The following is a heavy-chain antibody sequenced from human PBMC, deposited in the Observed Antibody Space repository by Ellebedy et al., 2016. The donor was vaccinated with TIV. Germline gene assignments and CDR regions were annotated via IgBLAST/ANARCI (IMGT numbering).Heavy chain of an antibody. J-gene: IGHJ4*02. CDR2: IYYSGST. D-gene: IGHD1-26*01. V-gene: IGHV4-59*05. CDR1: GFTFSSYSMN. CDR3: ARPPIVGGTVAFDY. Sequence: ESLKISCAASGFTFSSYSMNWVRQAPGKGLEWIGSIYYSGSTYYNPSLKSRVTISVDTSKNQFSLKLSSVTAADTAAYYCARPPIVGGTVAFDYWGQGILVTVSS.